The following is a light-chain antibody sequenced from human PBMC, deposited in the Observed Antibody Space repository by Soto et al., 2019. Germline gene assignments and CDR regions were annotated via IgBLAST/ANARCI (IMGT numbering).Light chain of an antibody. CDR2: AAS. CDR1: ESINRH. Sequence: DIQMTQSPSSLSASVGDRVTITCRASESINRHLNWYQQQPGKAPKLLIYAASSSQNGVPSRFXGGGSGTDFTLIITNLQPGDFATYYCQQSYTAPSITFGRGTRLEIK. J-gene: IGKJ5*01. V-gene: IGKV1-39*01. CDR3: QQSYTAPSIT.